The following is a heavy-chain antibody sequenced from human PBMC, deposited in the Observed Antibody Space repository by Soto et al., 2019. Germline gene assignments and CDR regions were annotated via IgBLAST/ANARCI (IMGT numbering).Heavy chain of an antibody. J-gene: IGHJ6*02. CDR1: GYSFTSYW. CDR3: ARIPGYSSGWARYYYGMDV. CDR2: IDPSDSYT. Sequence: PGESLKISCKGSGYSFTSYWISWVRQMPGKGLEWMGRIDPSDSYTNYSPSFQGHVTISADKSISTAYLQWSSLKASDTAMYYCARIPGYSSGWARYYYGMDVWGQGTTVTVS. D-gene: IGHD6-19*01. V-gene: IGHV5-10-1*01.